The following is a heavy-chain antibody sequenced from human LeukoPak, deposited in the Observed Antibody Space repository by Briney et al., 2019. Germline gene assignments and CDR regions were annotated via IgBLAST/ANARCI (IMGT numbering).Heavy chain of an antibody. CDR2: VYPSGTT. J-gene: IGHJ4*02. CDR1: GLTVANDY. V-gene: IGHV3-53*01. D-gene: IGHD6-13*01. CDR3: ARGMGRSWSLDN. Sequence: GGSLRLSCAASGLTVANDYMCWVRRAPGKGLEWVSVVYPSGTTYYADSVKGRFTISRDNSKNTLCLQMNGLRAEDTAVYYCARGMGRSWSLDNWGQGTLVTVSS.